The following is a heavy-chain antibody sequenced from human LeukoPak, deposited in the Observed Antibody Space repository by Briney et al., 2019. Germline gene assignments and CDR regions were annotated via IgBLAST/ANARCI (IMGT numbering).Heavy chain of an antibody. J-gene: IGHJ4*02. CDR3: ARKSLWTIDF. CDR1: GYTFTGFD. Sequence: ASVKVSCKASGYTFTGFDIHWLRQAPGQGLECMGWLNPNSRGTDLAQKFEGRLTLTRDTSINTAYMELNSLRSDDTAIYYCARKSLWTIDFWGQGSLVTVSS. D-gene: IGHD3/OR15-3a*01. V-gene: IGHV1-2*02. CDR2: LNPNSRGT.